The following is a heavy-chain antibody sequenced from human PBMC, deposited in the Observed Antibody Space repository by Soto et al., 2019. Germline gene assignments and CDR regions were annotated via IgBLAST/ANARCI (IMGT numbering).Heavy chain of an antibody. CDR1: GFTFSSCA. CDR3: AKVMSGTTFGKRPFDY. V-gene: IGHV3-23*01. J-gene: IGHJ4*02. CDR2: IGGSGGST. D-gene: IGHD3-16*01. Sequence: EVQVLESGGTLVQPGGSLRLSCAASGFTFSSCAMSWVHQAPGKGLEWVSGIGGSGGSTYYADSVKGRFTISRDNSINTLYLQMNSLRAEDTAIYYCAKVMSGTTFGKRPFDYWGQGTLVTVSS.